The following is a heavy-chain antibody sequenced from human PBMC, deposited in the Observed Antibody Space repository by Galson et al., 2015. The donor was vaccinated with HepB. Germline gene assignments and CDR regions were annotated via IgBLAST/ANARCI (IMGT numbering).Heavy chain of an antibody. D-gene: IGHD1-14*01. Sequence: SLRLSCAASGFSFRSYAMSWVRQAPGKGLDWVSSVSGSGDSTYYADSVKGRFTISRDNSKNTVYLQMNSLRAEDTAVYYCAKRLGITEARDFFDYWGQGTLVTVSS. CDR1: GFSFRSYA. CDR2: VSGSGDST. CDR3: AKRLGITEARDFFDY. J-gene: IGHJ4*02. V-gene: IGHV3-23*01.